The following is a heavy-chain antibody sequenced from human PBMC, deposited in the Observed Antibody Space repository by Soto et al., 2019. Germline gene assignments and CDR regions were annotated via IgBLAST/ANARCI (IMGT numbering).Heavy chain of an antibody. CDR3: ARDEDSGWNYFDY. V-gene: IGHV1-18*01. CDR2: ISAYNGNI. CDR1: GYTFSNYG. Sequence: ASVKVSCKASGYTFSNYGINWVRQAPGQGLEWMGWISAYNGNINYAQKLQGRVTVTTDTSTSTTYMELRSLRSDDTAVYYCARDEDSGWNYFDYWGQGSLSTVSS. J-gene: IGHJ4*02. D-gene: IGHD6-19*01.